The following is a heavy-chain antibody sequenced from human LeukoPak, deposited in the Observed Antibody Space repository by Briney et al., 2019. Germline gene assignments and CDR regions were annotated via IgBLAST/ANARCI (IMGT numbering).Heavy chain of an antibody. CDR2: LSVSGATT. Sequence: PGGSLRLSCAASGFTFSNYAMSWVRQAPGRGLEWVSSLSVSGATTYYADSVKGRFTISRDNFNNTLYLQMNNLRAEDTALYYCAAGPYGGNTPFDYWGQGTLVTISS. CDR3: AAGPYGGNTPFDY. J-gene: IGHJ4*02. CDR1: GFTFSNYA. V-gene: IGHV3-23*01. D-gene: IGHD4-23*01.